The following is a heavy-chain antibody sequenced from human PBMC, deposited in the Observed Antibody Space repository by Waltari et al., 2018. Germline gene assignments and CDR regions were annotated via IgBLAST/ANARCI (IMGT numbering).Heavy chain of an antibody. J-gene: IGHJ3*02. CDR1: GGSISSSSYY. CDR2: IYSSRSP. V-gene: IGHV4-39*07. CDR3: ARWEHTVVVVAAKGAFDS. Sequence: QLQLQESGPGLVKPSETLSLTCTVSGGSISSSSYYWGWIRQPPGKGLEWIGSIYSSRSPYYNRSLKRRVTTSVDTSKNQFSRKLSSVTAADTAAYYCARWEHTVVVVAAKGAFDSGGQGTMVTVSS. D-gene: IGHD2-15*01.